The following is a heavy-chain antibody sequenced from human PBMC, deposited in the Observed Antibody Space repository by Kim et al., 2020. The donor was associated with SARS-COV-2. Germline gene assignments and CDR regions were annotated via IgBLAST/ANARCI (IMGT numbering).Heavy chain of an antibody. CDR1: GFTFSSYS. J-gene: IGHJ4*02. D-gene: IGHD5-12*01. V-gene: IGHV3-48*04. CDR2: ISGGSNNNI. Sequence: GGSLRLSCAASGFTFSSYSLDWVRQAPGKGLEWVSYISGGSNNNIQYADSVKGRFTISRDNAKNSLYLQMNSLSAEDTAVYYCARRSSSGYGDFWGQGTLVTVSS. CDR3: ARRSSSGYGDF.